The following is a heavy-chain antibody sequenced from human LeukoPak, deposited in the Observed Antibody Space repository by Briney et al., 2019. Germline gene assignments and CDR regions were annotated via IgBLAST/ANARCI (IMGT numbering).Heavy chain of an antibody. Sequence: GGSLRLSCVVSGITLSNYGMSWVRQAPGKGLEWVAGVSGSGGGTKYADSVKGRFTISRDNRKNTLYLQMNSLRAEDTAMYFCAKRGVVIRVILVGFHKEAYYFDSWGQGALVTVSS. CDR3: AKRGVVIRVILVGFHKEAYYFDS. D-gene: IGHD3-22*01. V-gene: IGHV3-23*01. CDR1: GITLSNYG. J-gene: IGHJ4*02. CDR2: VSGSGGGT.